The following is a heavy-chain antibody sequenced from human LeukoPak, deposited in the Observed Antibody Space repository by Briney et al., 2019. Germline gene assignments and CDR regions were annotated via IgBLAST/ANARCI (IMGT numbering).Heavy chain of an antibody. Sequence: GGSLRLSCAASGFTFSSYGMHWVRQAPGKGLEWVAFIRYDGSNKYYADSVKGRFTISRDNSKNTLYLHVNSLRPEDTAVYYCAAVIDYWGQGTLVTVSS. CDR2: IRYDGSNK. V-gene: IGHV3-30*02. CDR1: GFTFSSYG. CDR3: AAVIDY. J-gene: IGHJ4*02.